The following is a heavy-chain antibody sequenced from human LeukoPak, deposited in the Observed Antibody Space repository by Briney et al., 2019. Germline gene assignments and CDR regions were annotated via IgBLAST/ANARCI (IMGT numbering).Heavy chain of an antibody. V-gene: IGHV4-61*02. D-gene: IGHD5-12*01. Sequence: SETLSLTCTVSGGSISSSSYYWGWIRQPAGKGLEWIGRIYTSGSTNYNPSLKSRVTMSVDTSKNQFSLKLSSVTAADTAVYYCARDQDSGYYNWFDPWGQGTLVTVSS. CDR2: IYTSGST. CDR3: ARDQDSGYYNWFDP. J-gene: IGHJ5*02. CDR1: GGSISSSSYY.